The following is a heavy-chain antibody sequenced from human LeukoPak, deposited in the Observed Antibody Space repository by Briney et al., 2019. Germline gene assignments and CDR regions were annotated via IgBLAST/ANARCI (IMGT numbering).Heavy chain of an antibody. CDR3: ARRDLGYVDNSPRFDY. J-gene: IGHJ4*02. V-gene: IGHV7-4-1*02. D-gene: IGHD4-23*01. CDR2: INTNTGNP. CDR1: GYTFTSYA. Sequence: ASVKVSCEASGYTFTSYAMNWVRQAPGQGLEWMGWINTNTGNPTYAQGFTGRFVFSLDTSVSTAYLQISSLKASDTAMYYCARRDLGYVDNSPRFDYWGQGTLVTVSS.